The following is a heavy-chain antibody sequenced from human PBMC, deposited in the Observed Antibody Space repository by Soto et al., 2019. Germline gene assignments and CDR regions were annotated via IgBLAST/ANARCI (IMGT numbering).Heavy chain of an antibody. CDR3: ARGGYSYGYYYYGMDV. D-gene: IGHD5-18*01. Sequence: SETLSLTCTVSGGSISSYYWSWIRQPPGKGLEWIGYIYYSGSTNYNPSLKSRVTISVVTSKNQFSLKLSSVTAADTAVYYRARGGYSYGYYYYGMDVWGQGTTVTVSS. V-gene: IGHV4-59*01. CDR1: GGSISSYY. J-gene: IGHJ6*02. CDR2: IYYSGST.